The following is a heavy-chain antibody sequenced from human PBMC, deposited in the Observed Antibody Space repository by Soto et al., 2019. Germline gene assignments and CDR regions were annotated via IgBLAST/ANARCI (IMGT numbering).Heavy chain of an antibody. CDR3: ARGRGGATRYYYYGVDV. D-gene: IGHD1-26*01. CDR2: INHSGST. V-gene: IGHV4-34*01. J-gene: IGHJ6*02. CDR1: GGSFSGYY. Sequence: PSETLSLTCAVYGGSFSGYYWSWIRQPPGKGLEWIGEINHSGSTNYNPSLKSRVTISVDTSKNQFSLKLSSVTAADTAVYYCARGRGGATRYYYYGVDVWGQGTTVTVSS.